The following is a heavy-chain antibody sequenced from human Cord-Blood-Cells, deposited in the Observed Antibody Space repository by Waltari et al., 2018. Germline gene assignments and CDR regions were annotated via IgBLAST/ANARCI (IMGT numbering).Heavy chain of an antibody. J-gene: IGHJ3*02. CDR2: VNPNSGNT. D-gene: IGHD6-6*01. V-gene: IGHV1-8*01. CDR1: GYTFTSHD. CDR3: ARDEYSSSSGLDAFDI. Sequence: QAQLVQAGAEVKKPGASVKGSGKASGYTFTSHDINRVRQATGQWLEWMGWVNPNSGNTGYAQKFQGRVTMTRNTSISTAYMELSSLRSEDTAVYYCARDEYSSSSGLDAFDIWGQGTMVTVSS.